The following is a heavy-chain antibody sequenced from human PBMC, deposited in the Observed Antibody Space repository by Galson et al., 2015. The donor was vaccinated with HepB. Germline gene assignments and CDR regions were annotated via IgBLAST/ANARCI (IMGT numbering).Heavy chain of an antibody. J-gene: IGHJ6*02. Sequence: SLRLSCAASGFTFSSYGMHWVRQAPGKGLEWVAFIRYDGSNKYYADSVKGRFTISRDNSKNTLYLQMNSLRAEDTAVYYCAKDRYYYDSSGYYGNPRYYYYYGMDVWGQGTTVTVSS. CDR3: AKDRYYYDSSGYYGNPRYYYYYGMDV. V-gene: IGHV3-30*02. D-gene: IGHD3-22*01. CDR2: IRYDGSNK. CDR1: GFTFSSYG.